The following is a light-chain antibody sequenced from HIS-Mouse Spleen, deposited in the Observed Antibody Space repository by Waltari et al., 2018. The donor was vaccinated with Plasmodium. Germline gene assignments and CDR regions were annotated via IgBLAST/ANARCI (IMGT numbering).Light chain of an antibody. Sequence: QSALTQPASVSGSPGQSITISCTGPSSDVGCYNYVSWYQQHPGKAPHLMIYDVSNRPSVASNRFSGSKSSNTAFMTTSGHQAEDAADYYCRSYTSSSTRVFGGGTKLTVL. V-gene: IGLV2-14*03. CDR3: RSYTSSSTRV. CDR1: SSDVGCYNY. CDR2: DVS. J-gene: IGLJ3*02.